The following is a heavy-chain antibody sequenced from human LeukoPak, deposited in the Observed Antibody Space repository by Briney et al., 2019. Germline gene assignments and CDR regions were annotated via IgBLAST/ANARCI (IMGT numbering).Heavy chain of an antibody. J-gene: IGHJ4*02. CDR1: GFTLSTYW. CDR3: ASWGAGGNS. V-gene: IGHV3-7*01. Sequence: HPGGSLRLSCEASGFTLSTYWMNWVRQVPGKGLDWVANINPDGSGKRYVDSVKGRFTIARDNADNPLSLQMNSLRAEDTAVYYCASWGAGGNSWGQGTLVTVSS. D-gene: IGHD3-16*01. CDR2: INPDGSGK.